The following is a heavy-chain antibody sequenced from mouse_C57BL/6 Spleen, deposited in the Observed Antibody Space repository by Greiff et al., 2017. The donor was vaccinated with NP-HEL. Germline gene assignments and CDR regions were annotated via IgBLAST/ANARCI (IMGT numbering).Heavy chain of an antibody. Sequence: EVQGVESGGGLVKPGGSLKLSCAASGFTFSSYAMSWVRQTPEKRLEWVATISDGGSYTYYPDNVKGRFTISRDNAKNNLYLQMSHLKSKDTAMYYCARDTYSNYVNYYAMDYWGQGTSVTVSS. CDR3: ARDTYSNYVNYYAMDY. J-gene: IGHJ4*01. CDR2: ISDGGSYT. D-gene: IGHD2-5*01. CDR1: GFTFSSYA. V-gene: IGHV5-4*01.